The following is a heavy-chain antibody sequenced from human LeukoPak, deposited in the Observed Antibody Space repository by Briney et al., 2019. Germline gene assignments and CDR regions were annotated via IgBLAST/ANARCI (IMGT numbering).Heavy chain of an antibody. D-gene: IGHD3-10*01. V-gene: IGHV4-59*12. Sequence: SETLSLTCTVSGGSISNYYWTWVRQPPGKGLEWIGYVYHSGSTNYNPSLESRVTISIDTSKNQFSLKVTSVTAADTAVYYCARDPRWGSGSYSNYWGQGTLVTVSS. J-gene: IGHJ4*02. CDR1: GGSISNYY. CDR3: ARDPRWGSGSYSNY. CDR2: VYHSGST.